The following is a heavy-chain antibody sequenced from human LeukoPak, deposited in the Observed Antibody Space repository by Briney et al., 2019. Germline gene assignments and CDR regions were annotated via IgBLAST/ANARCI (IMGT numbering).Heavy chain of an antibody. V-gene: IGHV4-34*01. CDR3: ARDRGYSYGYGY. J-gene: IGHJ4*02. CDR2: INHSGST. CDR1: GFTFSSYS. Sequence: GSLRLSCAASGFTFSSYSMNWVRQAPGKGLEWIGEINHSGSTNYNPSLKSRVTISVDTSKNQFSLKLSSVTAADTAVYYCARDRGYSYGYGYWGQGTLVTVSS. D-gene: IGHD5-18*01.